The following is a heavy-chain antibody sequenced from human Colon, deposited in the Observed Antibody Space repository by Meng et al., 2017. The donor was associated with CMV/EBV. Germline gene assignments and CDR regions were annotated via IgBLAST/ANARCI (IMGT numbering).Heavy chain of an antibody. CDR3: ARDGYSSSFDV. CDR2: INHSGST. D-gene: IGHD6-13*01. J-gene: IGHJ6*02. CDR1: GGSFSGYY. V-gene: IGHV4-34*01. Sequence: SETLSLTCAVYGGSFSGYYWSWIRQPPGKGLEWIGEINHSGSTNYNPSLKSRVTISVDTSKNQFSLKLSSVTAADTAVYYYARDGYSSSFDVWGQGTTVTVSS.